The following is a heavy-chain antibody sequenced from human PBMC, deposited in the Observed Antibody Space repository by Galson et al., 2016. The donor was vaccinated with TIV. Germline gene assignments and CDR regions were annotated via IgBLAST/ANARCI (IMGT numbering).Heavy chain of an antibody. CDR1: GASISYGGYY. CDR2: IYYSGST. Sequence: ETLSLTCTVSGASISYGGYYWTWIRQSPGKGLEWIGYIYYSGSTYYNPSLRSRVTVLVDTSKSQFSLKLDSVTAADPAIYYCARDVYWSFYYTRAGTFDIWGQGTMVTVSS. V-gene: IGHV4-61*08. CDR3: ARDVYWSFYYTRAGTFDI. J-gene: IGHJ3*02. D-gene: IGHD3-3*01.